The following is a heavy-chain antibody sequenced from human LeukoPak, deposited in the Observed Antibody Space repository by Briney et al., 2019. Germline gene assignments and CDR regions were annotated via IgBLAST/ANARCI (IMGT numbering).Heavy chain of an antibody. CDR2: IIPILGIA. CDR1: GGTFSNYA. V-gene: IGHV1-69*04. J-gene: IGHJ6*02. CDR3: ARDNPPKYDYGMDV. Sequence: SVKVSCKASGGTFSNYAISWVRQAPGQGLEWMGRIIPILGIANYAQKFQGRVTITADKSTNTAYMELSSLRSEDTAVYYCARDNPPKYDYGMDVWGQGTTVSVSS. D-gene: IGHD2/OR15-2a*01.